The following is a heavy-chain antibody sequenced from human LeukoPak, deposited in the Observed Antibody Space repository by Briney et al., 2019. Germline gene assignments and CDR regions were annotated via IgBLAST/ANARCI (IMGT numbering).Heavy chain of an antibody. CDR3: ATVDTDAFDI. J-gene: IGHJ3*02. Sequence: PSETLSLTCTVSGGSISSYYWSWIRQPPGKGLEWIGYIYYSGSTNYNPSLKSRVTISVDTSKNQFSLKLSSVTAADTAVYYCATVDTDAFDIWGQGTMVTVSS. CDR1: GGSISSYY. CDR2: IYYSGST. D-gene: IGHD5-18*01. V-gene: IGHV4-59*01.